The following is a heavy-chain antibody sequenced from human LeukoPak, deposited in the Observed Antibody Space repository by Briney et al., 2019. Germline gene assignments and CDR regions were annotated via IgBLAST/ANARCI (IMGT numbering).Heavy chain of an antibody. V-gene: IGHV3-30*18. CDR1: GFTFSSHG. CDR2: ISYDANNK. Sequence: PGGSLRLSCAASGFTFSSHGMHWVRQAPGKGLEWVAVISYDANNKYYADSVKGRFTISRDNSKNTLYLQMNSLRAEDTAVHYCAKIHSSGWYSDYWGQGTLVTVSS. D-gene: IGHD6-19*01. J-gene: IGHJ4*02. CDR3: AKIHSSGWYSDY.